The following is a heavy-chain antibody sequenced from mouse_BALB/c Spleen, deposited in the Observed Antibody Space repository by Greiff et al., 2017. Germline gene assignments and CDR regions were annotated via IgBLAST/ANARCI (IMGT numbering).Heavy chain of an antibody. CDR2: IDPANGNT. CDR3: AREDGNQAWFAY. J-gene: IGHJ3*01. Sequence: EVQLQQSGAELVKPGASVKLSCTASGFNIKDTYMHWVKQRPEQGLEWIGRIDPANGNTKYDPKFQGKATITADTSSNSAYLQLSSLTSEDTAVYYCAREDGNQAWFAYWGQGTLVTVSA. CDR1: GFNIKDTY. D-gene: IGHD2-1*01. V-gene: IGHV14-3*02.